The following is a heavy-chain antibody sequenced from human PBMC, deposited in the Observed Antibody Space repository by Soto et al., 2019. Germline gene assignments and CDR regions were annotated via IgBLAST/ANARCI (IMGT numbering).Heavy chain of an antibody. J-gene: IGHJ5*02. CDR2: IYYSGST. CDR1: GGSLSSSGYY. V-gene: IGHV4-39*01. CDR3: ARQAHHDNWFDP. Sequence: PSETLSLTCTVSGGSLSSSGYYWGWIRQPPGKGLEYIGSIYYSGSTYDNPSLKSRVTISVDTSKNYFSLKLRSVTAADTAVYYCARQAHHDNWFDPWGQGTLVTVSS.